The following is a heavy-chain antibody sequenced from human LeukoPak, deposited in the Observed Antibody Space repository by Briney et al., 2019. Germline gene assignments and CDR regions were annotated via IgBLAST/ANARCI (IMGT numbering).Heavy chain of an antibody. D-gene: IGHD1-26*01. Sequence: LGRSLRLSCAASGFTLRSFVMTCVRQAPGTELQSVSGISIAGGYTYHAATLQGRFTISRYHSKNTLYLQMNSLRGEDTAVYYCAKPGGSGSYGDWYFDLWGRGTLVTVSS. J-gene: IGHJ2*01. CDR3: AKPGGSGSYGDWYFDL. CDR2: ISIAGGYT. V-gene: IGHV3-23*01. CDR1: GFTLRSFV.